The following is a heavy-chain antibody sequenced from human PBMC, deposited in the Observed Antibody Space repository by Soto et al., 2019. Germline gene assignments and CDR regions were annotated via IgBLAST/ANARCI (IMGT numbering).Heavy chain of an antibody. D-gene: IGHD1-26*01. CDR1: GFAFIDYA. CDR3: ARDSYPGGLYWYFAL. J-gene: IGHJ2*01. Sequence: QVQLVESGGGVVQPGRSLRLSCAASGFAFIDYAMHWVRQTPGKGLEWVAVISSDGINEYYADSVKGRFTISRDNFNRTLYLPIHSLRAEDTAVYSCARDSYPGGLYWYFALWGRGTLVTVSS. CDR2: ISSDGINE. V-gene: IGHV3-30-3*01.